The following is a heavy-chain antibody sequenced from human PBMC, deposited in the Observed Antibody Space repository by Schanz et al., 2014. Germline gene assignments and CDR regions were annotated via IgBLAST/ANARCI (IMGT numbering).Heavy chain of an antibody. CDR3: ARGYSGYSHFDY. CDR2: INTNTANP. V-gene: IGHV7-4-1*02. CDR1: GYTFAMYD. Sequence: QVQLVQSGSELKKPGASVKVSCKASGYTFAMYDMNWVRQAPGQGLEWMGWINTNTANPIYAQGFTGRFVYTLDASVTTAYLDISSLKAEDTAVYYCARGYSGYSHFDYGGQGALVTVSS. J-gene: IGHJ4*02. D-gene: IGHD5-12*01.